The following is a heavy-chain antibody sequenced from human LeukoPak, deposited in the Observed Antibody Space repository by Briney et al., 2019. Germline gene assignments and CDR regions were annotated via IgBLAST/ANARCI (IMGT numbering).Heavy chain of an antibody. Sequence: GASVTVSCKASGYAFTSYGISWVRQAPGQGLEWMGWISAYNGNTNYAQKLQGRVTMTTDTSTSTAYMELRSLRSDDTAVYYCARPIYDSSGPVAFDIWGQGTMVTVSS. J-gene: IGHJ3*02. CDR1: GYAFTSYG. D-gene: IGHD3-22*01. CDR2: ISAYNGNT. CDR3: ARPIYDSSGPVAFDI. V-gene: IGHV1-18*01.